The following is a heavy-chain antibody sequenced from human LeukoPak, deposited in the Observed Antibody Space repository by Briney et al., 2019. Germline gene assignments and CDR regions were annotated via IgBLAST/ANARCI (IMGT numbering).Heavy chain of an antibody. CDR2: IIPIFGTA. V-gene: IGHV1-69*05. D-gene: IGHD1-1*01. CDR3: ARDAPDWNRQNYYYYMDV. Sequence: GASVKVSCKASGGTFSSYAISWVRQAPGQGLEWMGGIIPIFGTANYAQKFQGRVTITTDESTSTAYMELSSLRSEDTAVYYCARDAPDWNRQNYYYYMDVWGKGTTVTVPS. J-gene: IGHJ6*03. CDR1: GGTFSSYA.